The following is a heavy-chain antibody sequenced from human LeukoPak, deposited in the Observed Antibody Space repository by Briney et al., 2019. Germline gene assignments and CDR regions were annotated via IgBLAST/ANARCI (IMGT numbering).Heavy chain of an antibody. J-gene: IGHJ4*02. D-gene: IGHD3-16*02. CDR2: IYYSGST. Sequence: PSETLSLTCTVSGGSISSSSYYWGWIRQPPGKGLEWIGSIYYSGSTYYNPSLKSRVTISVDTSNNQFSLKLSSVTAADTAVYYCARHRGRITFGGVIATVFDYWGQGTLVTVSS. V-gene: IGHV4-39*01. CDR1: GGSISSSSYY. CDR3: ARHRGRITFGGVIATVFDY.